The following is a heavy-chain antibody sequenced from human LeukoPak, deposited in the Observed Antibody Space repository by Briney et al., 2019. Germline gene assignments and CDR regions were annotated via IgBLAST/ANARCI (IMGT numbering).Heavy chain of an antibody. CDR2: ISSSGSTI. V-gene: IGHV3-48*03. CDR3: ARVPFSSGSYLDY. CDR1: GFTFSSYE. D-gene: IGHD6-19*01. Sequence: GGSLRLSCAASGFTFSSYEMNWVRQAPGKGLEWVSYISSSGSTIYYADSVKGRFTISRDNAKNSLYLQMNSLRAEDTAVYCCARVPFSSGSYLDYWGQGTLVTVSS. J-gene: IGHJ4*02.